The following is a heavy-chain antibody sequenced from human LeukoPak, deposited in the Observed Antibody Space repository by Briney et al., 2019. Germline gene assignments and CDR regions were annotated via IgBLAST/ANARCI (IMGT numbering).Heavy chain of an antibody. J-gene: IGHJ4*02. V-gene: IGHV4-31*03. CDR2: IYYSGST. CDR3: ARGPGRSHSSSWYLVFDY. CDR1: GGSISSGGYY. Sequence: SQTLSLTCTVSGGSISSGGYYWSWIRQHPGKGLEWIGYIYYSGSTYYNPSLKSRVTISVDTSKNQFSLKLSSVTAADTAVYYCARGPGRSHSSSWYLVFDYWGQGTLVTVSS. D-gene: IGHD6-13*01.